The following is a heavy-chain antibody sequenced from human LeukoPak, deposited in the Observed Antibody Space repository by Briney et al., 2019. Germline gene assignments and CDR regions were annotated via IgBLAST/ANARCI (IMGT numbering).Heavy chain of an antibody. J-gene: IGHJ3*02. V-gene: IGHV3-33*06. D-gene: IGHD2-21*02. CDR2: IWYDGSNK. Sequence: RRSLRLSCAASGFTFTSYGMHWGRHAPGKGLEWVAVIWYDGSNKYNADSMKGRFTISRDNSKNTLYLQMNSLRAEDTAVYYCAKDRSGGDYDAFDIWGQGTMVTVSS. CDR3: AKDRSGGDYDAFDI. CDR1: GFTFTSYG.